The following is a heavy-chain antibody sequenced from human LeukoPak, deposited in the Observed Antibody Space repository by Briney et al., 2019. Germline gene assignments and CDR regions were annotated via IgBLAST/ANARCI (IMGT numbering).Heavy chain of an antibody. D-gene: IGHD3-22*01. CDR3: ARLRYYDSSGSPEFDY. CDR1: GGSISSSSYY. Sequence: SGTLSLTCTVSGGSISSSSYYWGWIRQPPGKGLEWIGSIYYSGSTYYNPSLKSRVTISVDTSKNQFSLKLSSVTAADTAVYYCARLRYYDSSGSPEFDYWGQGTLVTVSS. V-gene: IGHV4-39*01. J-gene: IGHJ4*02. CDR2: IYYSGST.